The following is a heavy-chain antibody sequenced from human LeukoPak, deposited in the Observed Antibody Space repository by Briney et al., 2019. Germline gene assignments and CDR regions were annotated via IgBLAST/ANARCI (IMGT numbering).Heavy chain of an antibody. CDR1: GYRFTSYW. CDR2: IYPGDSDT. CDR3: ARRVTYYYDSSGYYLFDY. Sequence: SGESLKISWKGPGYRFTSYWIGWVRQMPGKGLGWMGIIYPGDSDTRYSPSFQGQVTISADKSISTAYLQWSSLKASDTAMYYCARRVTYYYDSSGYYLFDYWGQGTLVTVSS. D-gene: IGHD3-22*01. J-gene: IGHJ4*02. V-gene: IGHV5-51*01.